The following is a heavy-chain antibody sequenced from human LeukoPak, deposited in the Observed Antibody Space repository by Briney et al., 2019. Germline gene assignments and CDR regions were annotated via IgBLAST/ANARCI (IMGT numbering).Heavy chain of an antibody. V-gene: IGHV3-30*02. CDR1: GFTFSSYG. J-gene: IGHJ4*02. CDR2: IRYDGSNK. Sequence: PGGSLRLSCAASGFTFSSYGMHWVRQAPGKGLEWVAFIRYDGSNKYYADSVKGRFTISRDNSKNTLYLQMNSLRAEDTAVYYCAKDRSGWYLNYFDYWGQGTLVTVSS. D-gene: IGHD6-19*01. CDR3: AKDRSGWYLNYFDY.